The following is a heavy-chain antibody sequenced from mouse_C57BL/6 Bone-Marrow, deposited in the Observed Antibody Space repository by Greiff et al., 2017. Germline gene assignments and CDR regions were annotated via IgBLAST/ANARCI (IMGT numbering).Heavy chain of an antibody. CDR3: AREAYYSNYEFAY. J-gene: IGHJ3*01. CDR1: GFTFSDFY. V-gene: IGHV7-1*01. Sequence: EVMLVESGGGLVQSGRSLRLSCATSGFTFSDFYMEWVRQAPGKGLEWIAASRNKANDYTTEYSASVKGRFIVSRDTSQSILYLQMNALRAEDTAIYYCAREAYYSNYEFAYWGQGTLVTVSA. D-gene: IGHD2-5*01. CDR2: SRNKANDYTT.